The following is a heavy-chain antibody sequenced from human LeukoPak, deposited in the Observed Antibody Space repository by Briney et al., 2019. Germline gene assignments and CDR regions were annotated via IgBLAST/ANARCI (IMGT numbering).Heavy chain of an antibody. J-gene: IGHJ6*03. CDR2: INAGNGNT. D-gene: IGHD3-10*01. Sequence: ASVKVSCKASGYTFTSYGISWVRQAPGQGLEWMGWINAGNGNTEYSQEFQGRVTITRDTSASTAYMELSSLRSEDMAVYYCARSYGGSGSYFYLMDVWGKGTTVTVSS. CDR3: ARSYGGSGSYFYLMDV. CDR1: GYTFTSYG. V-gene: IGHV1-3*03.